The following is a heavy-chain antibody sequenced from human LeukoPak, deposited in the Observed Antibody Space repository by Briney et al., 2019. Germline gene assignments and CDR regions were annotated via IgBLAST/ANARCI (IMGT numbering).Heavy chain of an antibody. V-gene: IGHV4-38-2*01. CDR2: IYYSGTT. Sequence: SETLSLTRAVSGDSIRSGYYWGWIRQPPGKGLEWIGSIYYSGTTHYNPSLKSRVTISVDTSKNQFSLTLSSVTAADTAVYYCARLGYSGSYYKGWYFDLGGRGTLVTVSS. J-gene: IGHJ2*01. D-gene: IGHD1-26*01. CDR3: ARLGYSGSYYKGWYFDL. CDR1: GDSIRSGYY.